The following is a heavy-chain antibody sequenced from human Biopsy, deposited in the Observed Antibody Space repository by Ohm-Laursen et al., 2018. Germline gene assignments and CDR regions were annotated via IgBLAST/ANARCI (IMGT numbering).Heavy chain of an antibody. Sequence: SLRLSCAASGFTFSDYAMHWVCQAPGKGLEWVAIITHDGSKTYYADSVEGRFTISRDQFKSTVYLQLNSLRTEDTAIYYCTKERRGWYSERWGQGTLVTVSS. V-gene: IGHV3-30*18. CDR2: ITHDGSKT. CDR3: TKERRGWYSER. CDR1: GFTFSDYA. J-gene: IGHJ4*02. D-gene: IGHD6-19*01.